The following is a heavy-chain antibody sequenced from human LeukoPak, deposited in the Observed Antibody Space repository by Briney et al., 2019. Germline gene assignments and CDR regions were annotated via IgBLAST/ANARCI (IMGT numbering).Heavy chain of an antibody. J-gene: IGHJ4*02. V-gene: IGHV4-34*01. Sequence: PSETLSLTCTVSGGSISSYYWSWIRQPPGKGLEWIGEINHSGSTNYNPSLKSRVTISVDTSKNQFSLKLSSVTAADTAVYYCARGGYSYGFPFDYWGQGTLVTVSS. CDR3: ARGGYSYGFPFDY. CDR1: GGSISSYY. CDR2: INHSGST. D-gene: IGHD5-18*01.